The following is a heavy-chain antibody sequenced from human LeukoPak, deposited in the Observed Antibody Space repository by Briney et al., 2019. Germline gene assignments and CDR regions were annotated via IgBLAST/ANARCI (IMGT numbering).Heavy chain of an antibody. CDR3: ARGSGSNSLFGVVIAFDP. D-gene: IGHD3-3*01. J-gene: IGHJ5*02. CDR2: IYHSGST. V-gene: IGHV4-30-2*01. CDR1: GGSISSGGYY. Sequence: SETLSLTCTVSGGSISSGGYYWSWIRQPPGKGLEWIGYIYHSGSTYYNPSLKSRVTISVDRSKNQFSLKLSSVTAADTAVYYCARGSGSNSLFGVVIAFDPWGQGTLVTVSS.